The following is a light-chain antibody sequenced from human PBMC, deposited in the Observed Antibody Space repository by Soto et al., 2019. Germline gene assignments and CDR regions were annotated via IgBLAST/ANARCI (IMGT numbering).Light chain of an antibody. CDR1: QSVSSIF. CDR2: GAS. CDR3: QHYGTSLWT. J-gene: IGKJ1*01. Sequence: EIMLTQSPGTLSLSPGERATLYCRASQSVSSIFLAWYQQKSGQAPRLLIYGASIRATGIPDRFSGSGSGTDFTLTISRLEPEDFAMYLCQHYGTSLWTFGQGTKVDIK. V-gene: IGKV3-20*01.